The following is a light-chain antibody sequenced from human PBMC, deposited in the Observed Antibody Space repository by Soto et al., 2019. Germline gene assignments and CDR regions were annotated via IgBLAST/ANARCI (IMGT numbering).Light chain of an antibody. CDR3: QQRCNWPLT. CDR1: QSLSNS. CDR2: DAS. Sequence: EIVLTQSPAALSLSPGERATLSCRASQSLSNSLAWYQQKPGQAPRLLIYDASNRATGIPARFSGSGSGTDFTLTVDSLEPEDFAVYYCQQRCNWPLTFGGGTKLEI. J-gene: IGKJ4*01. V-gene: IGKV3-11*01.